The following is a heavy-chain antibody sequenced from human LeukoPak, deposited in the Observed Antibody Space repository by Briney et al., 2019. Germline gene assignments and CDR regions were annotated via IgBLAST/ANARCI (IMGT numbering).Heavy chain of an antibody. Sequence: ASVKVSCKASGYTFTSYAMHWVRQAPGQRLEWMGWINAGNGNTKYSQKFQGRVTITRDTSASTAYMELSSLRSEDTAVYYCARARKQDDNFYRGYYYMDVWGKGNTVTVSS. CDR3: ARARKQDDNFYRGYYYMDV. CDR2: INAGNGNT. CDR1: GYTFTSYA. J-gene: IGHJ6*03. V-gene: IGHV1-3*01. D-gene: IGHD1-1*01.